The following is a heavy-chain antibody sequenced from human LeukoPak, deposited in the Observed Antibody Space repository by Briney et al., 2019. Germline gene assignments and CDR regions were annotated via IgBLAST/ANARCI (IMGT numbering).Heavy chain of an antibody. Sequence: SETLSLTCAVYGVSFSGYYWSWIRQPPGKGLEWIGEINHSGSTNYNPSLKSRVTISVDTSKNQFSLKLSSVTAADTAVYYCARARGGSYDGAPWDYWGQGTLVTVSS. CDR2: INHSGST. V-gene: IGHV4-34*01. J-gene: IGHJ4*02. D-gene: IGHD1-26*01. CDR3: ARARGGSYDGAPWDY. CDR1: GVSFSGYY.